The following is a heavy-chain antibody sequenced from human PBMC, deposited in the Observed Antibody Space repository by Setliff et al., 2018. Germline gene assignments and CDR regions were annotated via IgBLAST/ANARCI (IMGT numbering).Heavy chain of an antibody. Sequence: GGSLRLSCAASGLRFSGSWMAWVRQAPGQGLEWVADISEDGSGNFYSDSVRGRFTISRDNARNLLFLQMNSLTVEDAGVYYCARDPEGGEFDIWGRGTLVTVSS. CDR2: ISEDGSGN. CDR3: ARDPEGGEFDI. J-gene: IGHJ4*03. D-gene: IGHD2-21*01. CDR1: GLRFSGSW. V-gene: IGHV3-7*01.